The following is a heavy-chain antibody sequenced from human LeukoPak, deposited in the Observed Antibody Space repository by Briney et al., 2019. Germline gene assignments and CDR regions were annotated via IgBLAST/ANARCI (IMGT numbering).Heavy chain of an antibody. V-gene: IGHV1-58*01. CDR2: IVVGSGNT. Sequence: GTSVKVSCKASGFTFTSSAVQWVRQARGQRLEWIGWIVVGSGNTNYAQKFQERVTITRDMSTSTAYMELSSLRSEDTAVYYCAADYCSGGSCYSGWFDPWGQGTLVTVSS. CDR1: GFTFTSSA. CDR3: AADYCSGGSCYSGWFDP. J-gene: IGHJ5*02. D-gene: IGHD2-15*01.